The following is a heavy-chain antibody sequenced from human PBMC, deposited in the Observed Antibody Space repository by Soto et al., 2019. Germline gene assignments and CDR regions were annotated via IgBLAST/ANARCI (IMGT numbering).Heavy chain of an antibody. V-gene: IGHV4-59*01. D-gene: IGHD6-19*01. CDR2: TYYSGST. CDR1: GGSISCYY. Sequence: SETLSLTCTVSGGSISCYYWSWIRQPPGKGLEWIGYTYYSGSTNYNPSLKSRVTLSVDTSKNQFSLKLSSVTAADTAVYYCARDQGLGGHYYYGMDVWGQGTTVTVSS. J-gene: IGHJ6*02. CDR3: ARDQGLGGHYYYGMDV.